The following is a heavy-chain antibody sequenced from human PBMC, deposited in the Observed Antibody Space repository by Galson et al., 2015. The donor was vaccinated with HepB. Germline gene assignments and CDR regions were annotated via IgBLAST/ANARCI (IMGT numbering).Heavy chain of an antibody. CDR3: ARGPCSGGSCHYYYMDV. J-gene: IGHJ6*03. Sequence: SLRLSCAASGFTFSSYSMNWVRQAPGKGLEWVSSISSSSYIHYADSVKGRFTISRDNAMNSLYLQMNSLGTEDTAVYYCARGPCSGGSCHYYYMDVWGKGTTVTVSS. V-gene: IGHV3-21*01. CDR1: GFTFSSYS. CDR2: ISSSSYI. D-gene: IGHD2-15*01.